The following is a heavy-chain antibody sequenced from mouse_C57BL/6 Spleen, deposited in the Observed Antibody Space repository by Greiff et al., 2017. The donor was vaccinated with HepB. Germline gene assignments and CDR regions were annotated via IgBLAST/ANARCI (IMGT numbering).Heavy chain of an antibody. D-gene: IGHD1-1*01. CDR1: GYTFTDYY. J-gene: IGHJ2*01. CDR2: INPYNGGT. Sequence: EVQLQQSGPVLVKPGASVKMSCKASGYTFTDYYMNWVKQSHGKSLEWIGVINPYNGGTSYNQKFKGKATLTVDKSSSTAYMELNSLTSEDSAVYYCARGIYVQLRDYWGQGTTLTVSS. V-gene: IGHV1-19*01. CDR3: ARGIYVQLRDY.